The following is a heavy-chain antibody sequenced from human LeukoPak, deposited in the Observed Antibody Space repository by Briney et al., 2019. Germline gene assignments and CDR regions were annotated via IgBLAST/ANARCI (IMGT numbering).Heavy chain of an antibody. Sequence: SQTLPLTCTVSGGSISSSNYYWGWIRQPPGKGLEWIGTIYYSGSTYYNPSLKSRVTISIDTSKKQFSLKLSSVTAADTAVFYCARYVSGYYDAFDIWDQGTMVTVSS. CDR2: IYYSGST. CDR1: GGSISSSNYY. D-gene: IGHD3-9*01. J-gene: IGHJ3*02. CDR3: ARYVSGYYDAFDI. V-gene: IGHV4-39*01.